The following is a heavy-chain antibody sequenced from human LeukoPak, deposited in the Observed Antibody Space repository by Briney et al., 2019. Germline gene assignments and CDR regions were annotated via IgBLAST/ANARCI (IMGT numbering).Heavy chain of an antibody. J-gene: IGHJ5*02. CDR2: INPNSGGT. CDR3: ARERMTTAANWFDP. V-gene: IGHV1-2*02. Sequence: ASVKVSCKASGYTFTGYYMHWGRQAPGQGLEWMGWINPNSGGTNYAQKFQGRVTMTRDTSISTAYMELSRLRSDDTAVYYCARERMTTAANWFDPWGQGTLVTVSS. CDR1: GYTFTGYY. D-gene: IGHD4-11*01.